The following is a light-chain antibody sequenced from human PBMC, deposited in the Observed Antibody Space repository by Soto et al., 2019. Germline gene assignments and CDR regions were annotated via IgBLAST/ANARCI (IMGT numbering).Light chain of an antibody. V-gene: IGKV3-20*01. Sequence: EVVLTQSPGTLSLSPGERATLSCRASQSVSSSYLAWYQQKPGQAPRLLVHGASSRATGIPDRFSGSGSGTDFTLTISRLEPEDFAVYYCQQYGSSRSFGGGTKVDI. CDR1: QSVSSSY. CDR2: GAS. CDR3: QQYGSSRS. J-gene: IGKJ4*01.